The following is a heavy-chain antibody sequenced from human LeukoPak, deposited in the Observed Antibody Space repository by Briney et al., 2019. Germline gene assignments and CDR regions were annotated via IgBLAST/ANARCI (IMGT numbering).Heavy chain of an antibody. D-gene: IGHD6-19*01. CDR3: ASLSGWLSSVFDY. J-gene: IGHJ4*02. CDR2: ISYDVNTK. CDR1: GFTFSSYA. Sequence: GRSLRLSCAASGFTFSSYAMHWVRQAPGKGLEWVAVISYDVNTKYYADSVKGRFTISRDNSQNAVYLQMNSLRPEDTAVYYCASLSGWLSSVFDYWGQGTLVTVSS. V-gene: IGHV3-30-3*01.